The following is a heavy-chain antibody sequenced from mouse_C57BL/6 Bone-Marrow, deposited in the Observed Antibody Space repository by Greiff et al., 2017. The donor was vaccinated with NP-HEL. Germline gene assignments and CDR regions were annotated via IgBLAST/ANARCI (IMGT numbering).Heavy chain of an antibody. CDR1: GFSLTSYG. CDR3: AKNKFAIYYYGSRDYYAMDY. J-gene: IGHJ4*01. Sequence: QVQLKESGPGLVQPSQSLSITCTVSGFSLTSYGVHWVRQSPGKGLEWLGVIWSGGSTDYNAAFMSRLSITKDNSKSQVIFKMNSLQADDTAIDYCAKNKFAIYYYGSRDYYAMDYWGQGTSVTVTS. CDR2: IWSGGST. V-gene: IGHV2-5*01. D-gene: IGHD1-1*01.